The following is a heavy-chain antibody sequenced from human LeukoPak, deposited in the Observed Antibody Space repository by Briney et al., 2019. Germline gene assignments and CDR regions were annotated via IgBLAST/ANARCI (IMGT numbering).Heavy chain of an antibody. CDR2: SYYSGST. J-gene: IGHJ5*02. Sequence: PWETLSLTCTVSGGSISSSSYYWVCIRQPPGKGLDWIGSSYYSGSTYYNPSLKSRVTISVDTSKNQCSLKLSSVTAADTAVYYCARHAVAASLTGHYWHWFDPWGQGTLVTVSS. CDR1: GGSISSSSYY. CDR3: ARHAVAASLTGHYWHWFDP. V-gene: IGHV4-39*01. D-gene: IGHD3-9*01.